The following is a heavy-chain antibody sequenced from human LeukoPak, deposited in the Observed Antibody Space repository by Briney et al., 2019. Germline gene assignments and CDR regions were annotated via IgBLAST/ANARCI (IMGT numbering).Heavy chain of an antibody. CDR3: AREGGQTGNTGYYYYMDV. J-gene: IGHJ6*03. D-gene: IGHD5-18*01. Sequence: ASVKVSCKASGYTFTSYGISWVRQAPGQGLEWMGWISAYNGNTNYAQKLQGRVTMTTDTSTSTAYMELRSLRSDATAVYYCAREGGQTGNTGYYYYMDVWGKGTTVTVSS. CDR1: GYTFTSYG. CDR2: ISAYNGNT. V-gene: IGHV1-18*01.